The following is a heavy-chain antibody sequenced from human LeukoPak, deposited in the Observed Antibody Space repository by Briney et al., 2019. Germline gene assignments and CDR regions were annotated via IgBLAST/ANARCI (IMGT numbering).Heavy chain of an antibody. J-gene: IGHJ4*02. CDR1: GFTFNIFG. CDR3: AKDNRDYYIDY. Sequence: GGSLRLSCAASGFTFNIFGMHWVRQVPGKGLEWVTFIQYNGNNKYYTESVKGRFTISRDNSKNTLYLQMNSLRTEDTAMYYCAKDNRDYYIDYWGQGTLVTASS. CDR2: IQYNGNNK. V-gene: IGHV3-30*02. D-gene: IGHD3-10*01.